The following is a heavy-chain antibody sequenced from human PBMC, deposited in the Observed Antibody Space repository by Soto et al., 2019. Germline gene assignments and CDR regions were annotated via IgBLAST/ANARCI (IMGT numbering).Heavy chain of an antibody. D-gene: IGHD2-21*02. Sequence: GGSLRLSCAASAFTFSSYAMSWVRQAPGKGLEWVSAVSGSGDSTYYADSVKGRFTISRDNSKNTLYLQMNSLRAEDTAVYYCAKGRASDCPGCTQAYWGQGTLVTVSS. CDR3: AKGRASDCPGCTQAY. J-gene: IGHJ4*02. CDR1: AFTFSSYA. CDR2: VSGSGDST. V-gene: IGHV3-23*01.